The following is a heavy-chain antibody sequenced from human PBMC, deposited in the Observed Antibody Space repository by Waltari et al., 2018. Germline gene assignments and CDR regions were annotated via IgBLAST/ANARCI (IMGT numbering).Heavy chain of an antibody. D-gene: IGHD2-8*02. CDR1: GGTFSSYA. CDR3: ASSGYCTGGVCYRIDY. Sequence: QVQLVQSGAEVKKPGSSVKVSCKASGGTFSSYAISWVRQAPGQGLEWMGGIIPILGTANYAQKFQGRVTITADESTSTAYMELSSLRSEDTAVYYCASSGYCTGGVCYRIDYWGQGTLVTVSS. CDR2: IIPILGTA. J-gene: IGHJ4*02. V-gene: IGHV1-69*13.